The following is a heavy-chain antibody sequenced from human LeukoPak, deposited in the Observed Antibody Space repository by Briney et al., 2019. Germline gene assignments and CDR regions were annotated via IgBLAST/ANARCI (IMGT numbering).Heavy chain of an antibody. CDR1: GFTLSTYW. CDR3: ARELRFLEWLYWFDP. V-gene: IGHV3-7*01. Sequence: GGSLRLSCAASGFTLSTYWMSWVRQAPGKGLEWVANINQDGREKYHVDSVKGRFTISRDNAKNSLYLQMNSLRAEDTAVYYCARELRFLEWLYWFDPWGQGTLVTVSS. D-gene: IGHD3-3*01. CDR2: INQDGREK. J-gene: IGHJ5*02.